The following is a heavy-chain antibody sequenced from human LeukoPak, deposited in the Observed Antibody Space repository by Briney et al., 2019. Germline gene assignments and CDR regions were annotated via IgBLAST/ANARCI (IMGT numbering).Heavy chain of an antibody. J-gene: IGHJ4*02. V-gene: IGHV3-30-3*01. CDR1: GFTFSSYA. D-gene: IGHD2-21*02. Sequence: PGGSLRLSCAASGFTFSSYAMHWVRQAPGKGLEWVAVISYDGSNKYYADSVKGRFTISRDNAKNSLYLQMNSLRAEDTAVYYCAREPVGGDSEKYFDYWGQGTLVTVSS. CDR3: AREPVGGDSEKYFDY. CDR2: ISYDGSNK.